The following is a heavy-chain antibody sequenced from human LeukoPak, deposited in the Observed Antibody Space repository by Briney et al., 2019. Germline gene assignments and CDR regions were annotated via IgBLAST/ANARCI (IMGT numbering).Heavy chain of an antibody. CDR1: GFTFRSYA. CDR3: EWTYYYQSSGAY. J-gene: IGHJ4*02. CDR2: ISGSGTSS. V-gene: IGHV3-23*01. Sequence: GGSLRLSCAASGFTFRSYAMSWVRQAPGKGLEWVLAISGSGTSSYYADSVKGRFTISRDNSKNTLYLQMNSLRAEDTAVYYCEWTYYYQSSGAYWGQGTLVTVSS. D-gene: IGHD3-22*01.